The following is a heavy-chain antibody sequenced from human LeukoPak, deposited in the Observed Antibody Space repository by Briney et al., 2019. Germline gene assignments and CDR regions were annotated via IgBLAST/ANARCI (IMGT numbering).Heavy chain of an antibody. CDR1: GGSFSSSSRYY. CDR2: INYSGTT. D-gene: IGHD6-19*01. Sequence: PSETLSLTCTVSGGSFSSSSRYYWGWIRQPPGKGLEWIGSINYSGTTYYNPSLRSPVTISVDTSKKQLSLRLSSVTAADTAVYYCARRGPTSGRGDAFEYWGQGTLVTVSS. V-gene: IGHV4-39*01. CDR3: ARRGPTSGRGDAFEY. J-gene: IGHJ4*02.